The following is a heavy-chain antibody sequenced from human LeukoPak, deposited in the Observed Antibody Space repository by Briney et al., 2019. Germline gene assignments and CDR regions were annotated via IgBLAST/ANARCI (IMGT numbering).Heavy chain of an antibody. D-gene: IGHD3-22*01. Sequence: SETLSLTCTVSGGSISSYYWSWIRQPPGKGLEWIGYIYYSGSINYNPSLKSRVTISVDTSKNQFSLKLSSVTAADTAVYYCARLPLDYYDSSGYNFDYWGQGTLVTVSS. V-gene: IGHV4-59*08. J-gene: IGHJ4*02. CDR2: IYYSGSI. CDR1: GGSISSYY. CDR3: ARLPLDYYDSSGYNFDY.